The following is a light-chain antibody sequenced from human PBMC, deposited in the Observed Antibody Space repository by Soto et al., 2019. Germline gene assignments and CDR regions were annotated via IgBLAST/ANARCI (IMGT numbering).Light chain of an antibody. CDR3: SSFTTSSTYV. CDR2: EVN. Sequence: QAVLTQPASVSGSPGQAITISGTGTSSDMGAYNYVSWYQQYPRRAPKLMIYEVNNRPSGVSNRFSGSNSGNTASLTISGLQAEDEADYYCSSFTTSSTYVVGAGTKVTVL. CDR1: SSDMGAYNY. J-gene: IGLJ1*01. V-gene: IGLV2-14*01.